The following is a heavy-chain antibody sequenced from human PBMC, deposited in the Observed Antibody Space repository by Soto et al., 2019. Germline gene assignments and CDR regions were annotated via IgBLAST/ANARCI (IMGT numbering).Heavy chain of an antibody. CDR2: IYYGGRT. CDR1: GGSISTYY. Sequence: SETLSLTCTVTGGSISTYYWSWIRQPPGKGLEWIGYIYYGGRTNYNPSLKSRLLISVDTSKNQFSLKLSSVSAADTAVYYCAGLKWEPPWYFDYWGQGILVTVSS. V-gene: IGHV4-59*01. CDR3: AGLKWEPPWYFDY. D-gene: IGHD1-26*01. J-gene: IGHJ4*02.